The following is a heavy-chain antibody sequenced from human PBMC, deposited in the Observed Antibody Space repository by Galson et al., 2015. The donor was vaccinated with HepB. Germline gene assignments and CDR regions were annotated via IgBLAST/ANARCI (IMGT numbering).Heavy chain of an antibody. Sequence: ETLSLTCTVSGGSLSSSSYYWGWIRQPPGKGLEWIGSIYYSGSAYYNPSLKSRVTISVDTSKNQFSLKLSSVTAADTAVYYCARHAAGGESGDYVGQYYFDYWGQGTLVTVSS. V-gene: IGHV4-39*01. J-gene: IGHJ4*02. CDR2: IYYSGSA. CDR1: GGSLSSSSYY. D-gene: IGHD4-17*01. CDR3: ARHAAGGESGDYVGQYYFDY.